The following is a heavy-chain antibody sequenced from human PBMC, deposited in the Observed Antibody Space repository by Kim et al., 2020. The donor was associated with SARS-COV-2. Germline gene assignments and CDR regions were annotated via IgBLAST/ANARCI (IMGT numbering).Heavy chain of an antibody. CDR2: ISGSSDSV. J-gene: IGHJ6*01. Sequence: GGSLRLSCAASGFNFGDFAMRWVRQAPGKGLDWVSGISGSSDSVYYSDSAKGRFTISRESSKNSLYLQMTSLRAEDTALYYCVKDRFFVPAAVGYYCM. CDR1: GFNFGDFA. D-gene: IGHD2-2*01. CDR3: VKDRFFVPAAVGYYCM. V-gene: IGHV3-23*01.